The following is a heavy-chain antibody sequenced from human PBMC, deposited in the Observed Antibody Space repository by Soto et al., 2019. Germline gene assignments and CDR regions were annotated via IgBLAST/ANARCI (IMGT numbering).Heavy chain of an antibody. J-gene: IGHJ4*02. CDR1: GFTFSSYA. CDR3: AKDMVRGVIPPILDS. D-gene: IGHD3-10*01. CDR2: ISGRGGST. Sequence: EVQLLESGGGLVQPGGSLRLSCAASGFTFSSYAMSWVRQAPGKGLEWVSAISGRGGSTYYADSVKGRFTISRDNTKNTLYLQMNSLRAEDTAVYYCAKDMVRGVIPPILDSWGQGTLVTVSS. V-gene: IGHV3-23*01.